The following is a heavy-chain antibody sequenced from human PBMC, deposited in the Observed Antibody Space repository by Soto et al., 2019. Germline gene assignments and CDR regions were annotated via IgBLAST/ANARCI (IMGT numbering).Heavy chain of an antibody. Sequence: PGGSLRLSCAASGFTFSSYWMHWVRQAPVKGLVWVSRINSDGSSTSYADSVKGRFTISRDNAKNTLYLQMNSLRAEDTAVYYCARPISMAGTVRGYFDLCDKGTLVTVSS. CDR3: ARPISMAGTVRGYFDL. CDR2: INSDGSST. J-gene: IGHJ4*02. V-gene: IGHV3-74*01. D-gene: IGHD6-19*01. CDR1: GFTFSSYW.